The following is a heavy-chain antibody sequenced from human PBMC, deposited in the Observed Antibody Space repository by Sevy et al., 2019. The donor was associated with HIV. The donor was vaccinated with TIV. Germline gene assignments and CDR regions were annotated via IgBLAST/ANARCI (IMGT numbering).Heavy chain of an antibody. CDR2: ISSSSNFI. D-gene: IGHD2-2*01. Sequence: GGSLRLSCAASGFTFSSYSINWVRQAPWKGLEWVSSISSSSNFIYYADSVKGRFTISRDNAKNSLYLQMHSLRAEDTAVYYCARGEYCSSTTCSYFDYWGQGTLVTVSS. V-gene: IGHV3-21*01. CDR1: GFTFSSYS. CDR3: ARGEYCSSTTCSYFDY. J-gene: IGHJ4*02.